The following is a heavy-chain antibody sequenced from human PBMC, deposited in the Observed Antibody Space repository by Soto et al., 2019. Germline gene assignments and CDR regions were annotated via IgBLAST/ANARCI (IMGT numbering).Heavy chain of an antibody. J-gene: IGHJ4*02. D-gene: IGHD3-10*01. CDR1: GFSLSTTGTC. CDR2: IDWDNNK. CDR3: ARIPHYSDTYYMDS. Sequence: SGPTLVNPTQTLTLTCTFSGFSLSTTGTCVTWIRQPPGKALEWLALIDWDNNKYYSTSLETRLTISEDTSKNQVVLTMTNMEPVDTATYYCARIPHYSDTYYMDSWGQGTPVTVSS. V-gene: IGHV2-70*01.